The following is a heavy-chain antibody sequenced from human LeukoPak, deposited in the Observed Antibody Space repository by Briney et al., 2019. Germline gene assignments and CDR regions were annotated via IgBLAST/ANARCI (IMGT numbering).Heavy chain of an antibody. CDR2: INHSGST. CDR1: GGSFSGYY. V-gene: IGHV4-34*01. CDR3: ARGLTTTVTRQFDY. J-gene: IGHJ4*02. Sequence: SETLSLTCAVYGGSFSGYYWSWIRQPPGKGLEWIGEINHSGSTNYNPSLKSRVTISVDTSKSQFSLKLSSVTAADTAVYYCARGLTTTVTRQFDYWGQGTLVTVSS. D-gene: IGHD4-17*01.